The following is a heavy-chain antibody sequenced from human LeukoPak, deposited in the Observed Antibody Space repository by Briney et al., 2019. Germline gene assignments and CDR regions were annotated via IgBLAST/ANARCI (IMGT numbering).Heavy chain of an antibody. CDR2: IYHSGST. D-gene: IGHD1-14*01. CDR3: ARGVNQEDYYYGMDV. CDR1: GYSISSGYY. V-gene: IGHV4-38-2*02. Sequence: PSETLSLTCTVSGYSISSGYYWGWIRQPPGKGLEWIGSIYHSGSTYYNPSLKSRVTISVDTSKNQFSLKLSSVTAADTAVYYCARGVNQEDYYYGMDVWGQGTTVTVSS. J-gene: IGHJ6*02.